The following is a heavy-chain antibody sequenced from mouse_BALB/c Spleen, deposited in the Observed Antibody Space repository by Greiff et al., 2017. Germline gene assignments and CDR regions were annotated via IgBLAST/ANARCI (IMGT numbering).Heavy chain of an antibody. J-gene: IGHJ4*01. D-gene: IGHD2-1*01. V-gene: IGHV14-3*02. Sequence: VQLQQSGAELVKPGASVKLSCTASGFNIKDTYMHWVKQRPEQGLEWIGRIDPANGNTKYDPKFQGKATITADTSSNTAYLQLSSLTSEDTAVYYCARGGIYGNYGAMDFWGQGTSVTVSS. CDR2: IDPANGNT. CDR3: ARGGIYGNYGAMDF. CDR1: GFNIKDTY.